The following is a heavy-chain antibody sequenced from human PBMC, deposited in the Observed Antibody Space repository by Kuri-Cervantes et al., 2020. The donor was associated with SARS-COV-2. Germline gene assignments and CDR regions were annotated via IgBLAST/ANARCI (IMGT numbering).Heavy chain of an antibody. Sequence: SETLSLTCTVSGGSISSYYWSWIRQPAGKGLEWIGRIYTSGSTNYNPSLKSRVTISVDTSKNQLSLNVSSVTAADTAVYYCARGMAEVSYYFDYWGQGTLVTVSS. CDR3: ARGMAEVSYYFDY. J-gene: IGHJ4*02. V-gene: IGHV4-4*07. CDR1: GGSISSYY. D-gene: IGHD5-24*01. CDR2: IYTSGST.